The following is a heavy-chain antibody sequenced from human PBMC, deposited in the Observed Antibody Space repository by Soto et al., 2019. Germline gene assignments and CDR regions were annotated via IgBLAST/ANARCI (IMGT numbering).Heavy chain of an antibody. CDR1: GGSFSGYY. J-gene: IGHJ4*02. CDR2: INHSGST. Sequence: QVQLQQWGAGLLKPSETLSLTCAVYGGSFSGYYWSWIRQPPGKGLEWIGEINHSGSTNYNPSLKSRVTISVDTSKNQFSLKLSSVTAADTAVYYCARSRYSSSLGYWGQGTLVTVSS. V-gene: IGHV4-34*01. D-gene: IGHD6-13*01. CDR3: ARSRYSSSLGY.